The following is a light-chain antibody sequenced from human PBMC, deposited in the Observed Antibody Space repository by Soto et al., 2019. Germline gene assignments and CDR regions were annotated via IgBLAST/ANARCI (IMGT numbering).Light chain of an antibody. CDR1: QSISSW. CDR3: QQYNGYRT. V-gene: IGKV1-5*01. CDR2: DAS. J-gene: IGKJ1*01. Sequence: EIQMTQSRATLSASVGDRVIITCRASQSISSWLAWYQQTPGKAPKLLIYDASSLGSGVPSRFSGSGSGTEFTLTISSLQPDDFATYYCQQYNGYRTFGQGTKVEIK.